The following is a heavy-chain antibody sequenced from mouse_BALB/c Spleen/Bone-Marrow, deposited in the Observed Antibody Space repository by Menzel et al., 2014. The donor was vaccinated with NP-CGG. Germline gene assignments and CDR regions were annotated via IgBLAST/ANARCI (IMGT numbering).Heavy chain of an antibody. J-gene: IGHJ3*01. Sequence: VQLKQSGPELVKPGASMKISCKASGYSFTDYTMNWVKQSHGKNLEWIGLINTYNGGTKYNQKLKGKATLTIDKSSSTAYMELLSLTSEDSTVYYCTSHSPFAYWGQGTLVTVSA. CDR1: GYSFTDYT. V-gene: IGHV1-18*01. CDR3: TSHSPFAY. D-gene: IGHD3-1*01. CDR2: INTYNGGT.